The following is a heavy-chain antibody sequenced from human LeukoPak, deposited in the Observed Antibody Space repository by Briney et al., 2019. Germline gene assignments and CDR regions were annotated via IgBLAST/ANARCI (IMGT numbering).Heavy chain of an antibody. CDR2: IKQDGSEK. D-gene: IGHD1-14*01. CDR3: AKDPVFANTNRAAIDY. V-gene: IGHV3-7*01. Sequence: GGSLRLSCAASGFTFSSYWMSWVRQAPGKGLEWVANIKQDGSEKYYVDSVKGRFTISRDNSKNTLYLQMNSLRAEDTAVYYCAKDPVFANTNRAAIDYWGQGTLVTVSS. CDR1: GFTFSSYW. J-gene: IGHJ4*02.